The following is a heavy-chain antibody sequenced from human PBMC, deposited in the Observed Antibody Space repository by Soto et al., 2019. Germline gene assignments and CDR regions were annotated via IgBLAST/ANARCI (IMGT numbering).Heavy chain of an antibody. V-gene: IGHV3-23*01. CDR1: GFTFSTYA. CDR3: AKVDGLIRLYVPNLSDRNVEYFQH. J-gene: IGHJ1*01. D-gene: IGHD3-16*01. Sequence: EVQLLESGGGSVQPGESLRLSCAASGFTFSTYAMNWVRQAPGKGLEWVSGIRGRGGSTYYADSVKGRFTISRDTSRNTLYLQMNSLRAEDTAVYDCAKVDGLIRLYVPNLSDRNVEYFQHWGQGTLVTVSS. CDR2: IRGRGGST.